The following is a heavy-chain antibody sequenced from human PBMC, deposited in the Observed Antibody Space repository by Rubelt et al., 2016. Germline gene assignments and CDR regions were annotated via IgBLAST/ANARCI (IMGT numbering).Heavy chain of an antibody. Sequence: EVQLVESGGGLVQPGGSLRVPCAASGFTFSSYWMSWVRQAPGKGLEWVANIKGDGSEKYYVDSVKGRFTLSRDNAKNTLYLQMNSLRAEDTAVYYCATENGDYSFDYWGQGTLVTVSS. CDR1: GFTFSSYW. D-gene: IGHD4-17*01. CDR2: IKGDGSEK. V-gene: IGHV3-7*01. J-gene: IGHJ4*02. CDR3: ATENGDYSFDY.